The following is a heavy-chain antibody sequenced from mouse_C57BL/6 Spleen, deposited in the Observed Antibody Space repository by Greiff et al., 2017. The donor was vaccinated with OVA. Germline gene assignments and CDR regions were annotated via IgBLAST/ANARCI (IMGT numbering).Heavy chain of an antibody. Sequence: QVQLQQPGAELVRPGSSVKLSCKASGYTFTSYWMHWVKQRPIQGLEWIGNIDPSDSETHYNQKFKDKATLTVAKSSSTAYMQLSSLTSEDSPVYYFARGKTRLRPFDYWGQGTTLTVSS. V-gene: IGHV1-52*01. J-gene: IGHJ2*01. D-gene: IGHD1-2*01. CDR2: IDPSDSET. CDR1: GYTFTSYW. CDR3: ARGKTRLRPFDY.